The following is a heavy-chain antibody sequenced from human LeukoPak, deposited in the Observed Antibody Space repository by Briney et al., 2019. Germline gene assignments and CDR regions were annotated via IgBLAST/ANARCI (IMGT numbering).Heavy chain of an antibody. CDR2: FDPEDGET. CDR3: ATADKTYSSGWYVHY. CDR1: GYTLTELS. D-gene: IGHD6-19*01. J-gene: IGHJ4*02. V-gene: IGHV1-24*01. Sequence: ASVKVSCKVSGYTLTELSMHWVRQAPGKGLEWMGGFDPEDGETIYAQKFQGRVTMTEDTFTDTAYMELSSLRSEDTAVYYCATADKTYSSGWYVHYWGQGTLVTVSS.